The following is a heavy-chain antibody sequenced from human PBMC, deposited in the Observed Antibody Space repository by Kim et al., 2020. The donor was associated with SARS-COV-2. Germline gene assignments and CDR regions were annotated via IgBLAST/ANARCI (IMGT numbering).Heavy chain of an antibody. CDR3: ARETYYYDSSGYLNWYFDY. J-gene: IGHJ4*02. CDR2: IYYSGST. D-gene: IGHD3-22*01. V-gene: IGHV4-59*01. CDR1: GGSISSYY. Sequence: SETLSLTCTVSGGSISSYYWSWIRQPPGKGLEWIGYIYYSGSTNYNPSLKSRVTISVDTSKNQFSLKLSSVTAADTAVYYCARETYYYDSSGYLNWYFDYWGQGTLVTVSS.